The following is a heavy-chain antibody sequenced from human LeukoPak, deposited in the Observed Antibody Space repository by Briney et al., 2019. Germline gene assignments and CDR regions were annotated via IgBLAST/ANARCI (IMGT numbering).Heavy chain of an antibody. J-gene: IGHJ3*02. CDR1: GFAFSSSA. CDR3: ASGVVLTDAFDI. Sequence: PGGSLRLSCAASGFAFSSSAMHWVRQSPGKGLEWLAILSFDGSQMYYADSMKGRFTLSRDNSKNTLYLQMNSLRAEDTAVYYCASGVVLTDAFDIWGQGTMVTVSS. V-gene: IGHV3-33*05. D-gene: IGHD4/OR15-4a*01. CDR2: LSFDGSQM.